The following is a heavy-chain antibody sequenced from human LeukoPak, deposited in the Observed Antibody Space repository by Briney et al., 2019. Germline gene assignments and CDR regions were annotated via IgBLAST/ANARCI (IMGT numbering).Heavy chain of an antibody. V-gene: IGHV3-23*01. J-gene: IGHJ4*02. Sequence: GGSLSLSCAVSGFSFSSYAMSWVRQAPGKGLEWVSDISGSGGSTYYAGSVKGRFTISRNNSKNTLYLQMDSLRAEYTAVYYCAKDPHYYGSGSFDYWGQGTLVTVSS. D-gene: IGHD3-10*01. CDR2: ISGSGGST. CDR1: GFSFSSYA. CDR3: AKDPHYYGSGSFDY.